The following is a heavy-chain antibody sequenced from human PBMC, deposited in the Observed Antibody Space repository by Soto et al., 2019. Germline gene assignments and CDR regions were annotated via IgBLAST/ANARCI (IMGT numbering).Heavy chain of an antibody. D-gene: IGHD3-16*01. CDR1: GFSLTTRGVG. J-gene: IGHJ5*02. CDR2: IFLDDDK. V-gene: IGHV2-5*02. Sequence: QITLKESGPTLVKPTQTLTLTCTFSGFSLTTRGVGVGCIRQPPGKALECLALIFLDDDKRYSPSLQSLLSITKDNSKIQVVLTMTNVDPVDTATYYCAHIPNYYQYDWFDTWGQGTLVSVSS. CDR3: AHIPNYYQYDWFDT.